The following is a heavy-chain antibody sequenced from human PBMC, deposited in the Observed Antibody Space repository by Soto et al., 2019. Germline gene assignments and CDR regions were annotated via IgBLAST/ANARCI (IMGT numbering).Heavy chain of an antibody. J-gene: IGHJ4*02. CDR3: ARLRCSDDGCHFEDTFDR. CDR1: GASVNNYY. D-gene: IGHD2-15*01. V-gene: IGHV4-59*08. CDR2: ISSIGST. Sequence: PSETLSLTCSVSGASVNNYYWAWLRQPPGKGLEWIGYISSIGSTKYNPSLESRLTISVDTSKNHFSLELRSVTAADTALYYCARLRCSDDGCHFEDTFDRWGQGTLVTVSS.